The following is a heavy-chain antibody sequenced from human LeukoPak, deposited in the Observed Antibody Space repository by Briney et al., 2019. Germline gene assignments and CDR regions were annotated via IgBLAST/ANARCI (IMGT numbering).Heavy chain of an antibody. CDR2: IRYDGSNK. J-gene: IGHJ6*03. D-gene: IGHD1-26*01. V-gene: IGHV3-30*02. CDR1: GFAFSYYG. Sequence: GGSLRLSCAASGFAFSYYGMHWVRQAPGKGLEWVAFIRYDGSNKYYADSVKGRFTISRDNSNNTLYLQMNSLRGEDTAVYYCARDGYSGSYYRLYYFFMDVWGKGTTVTVSS. CDR3: ARDGYSGSYYRLYYFFMDV.